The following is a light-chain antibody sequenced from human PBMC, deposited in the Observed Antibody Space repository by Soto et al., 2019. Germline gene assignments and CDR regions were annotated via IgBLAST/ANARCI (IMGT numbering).Light chain of an antibody. J-gene: IGKJ4*01. Sequence: DIHLTQSPSTVSSSIGDRVTISCRASQCISSWLAWYQHRPGKAPKLLIYAASSLDSGVPSRFSGSGSGTDFTLTISSLQPEDFATYYCQQANSFPLTFGGGTKVDIK. CDR1: QCISSW. V-gene: IGKV1-12*01. CDR3: QQANSFPLT. CDR2: AAS.